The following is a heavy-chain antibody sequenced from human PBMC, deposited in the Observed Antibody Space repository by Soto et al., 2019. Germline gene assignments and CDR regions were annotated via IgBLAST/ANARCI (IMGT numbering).Heavy chain of an antibody. J-gene: IGHJ4*02. CDR3: AIHSGYYCSGGSCSRYYFDY. CDR2: IYYSGGT. D-gene: IGHD2-15*01. CDR1: GGSISGYY. V-gene: IGHV4-59*08. Sequence: SETLSLTCTVSGGSISGYYWSWIRQPPGKGLKWIGYIYYSGGTNYNPSFKSRVTISVDTSKNQFSLKLSSVIAADTAVYYFAIHSGYYCSGGSCSRYYFDYWGQGTLVTVS.